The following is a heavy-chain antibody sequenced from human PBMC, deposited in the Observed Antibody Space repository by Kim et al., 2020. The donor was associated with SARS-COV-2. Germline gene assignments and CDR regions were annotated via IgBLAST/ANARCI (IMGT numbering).Heavy chain of an antibody. Sequence: ASVKVSCKASGYTFTSYAMHWVRQAPGQRLEWMGWINAGNGNTKYSQKFQGRVTITRDTSASTAYMELSSLRSEDTAVYYCARDNYGSGSYYNYWYFDVWGRGTLVTVSS. J-gene: IGHJ2*01. D-gene: IGHD3-10*01. V-gene: IGHV1-3*01. CDR1: GYTFTSYA. CDR2: INAGNGNT. CDR3: ARDNYGSGSYYNYWYFDV.